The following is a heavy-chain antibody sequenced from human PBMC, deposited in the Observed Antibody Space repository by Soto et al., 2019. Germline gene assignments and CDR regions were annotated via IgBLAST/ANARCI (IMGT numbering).Heavy chain of an antibody. D-gene: IGHD2-15*01. CDR1: GGSFSGYY. Sequence: PSETLSLTCAVYGGSFSGYYWSWIRQPPGKGLEWIGEINHSGSTNYNPSLKSRVTISVDTSKNQFSLKLSSVTAADTAVYYCARGYCSGGSCYGFLGYWGQGTLVTVSS. CDR3: ARGYCSGGSCYGFLGY. CDR2: INHSGST. V-gene: IGHV4-34*01. J-gene: IGHJ4*02.